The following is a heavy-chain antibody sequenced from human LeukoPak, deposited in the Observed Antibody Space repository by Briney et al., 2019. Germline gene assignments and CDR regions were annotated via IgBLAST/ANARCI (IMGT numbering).Heavy chain of an antibody. D-gene: IGHD3-22*01. J-gene: IGHJ4*02. V-gene: IGHV3-43*01. CDR2: ISWDGGST. Sequence: PGGSLRLSCAASGFTFDDYTMPWVRQAPGKGLEWVSLISWDGGSTYYADSVKGRFTISRDNSKNSLYLQMNSLRTEDTALYYCAKDSWFYDSSGYYNNYFDYWGQGTLVTVSS. CDR1: GFTFDDYT. CDR3: AKDSWFYDSSGYYNNYFDY.